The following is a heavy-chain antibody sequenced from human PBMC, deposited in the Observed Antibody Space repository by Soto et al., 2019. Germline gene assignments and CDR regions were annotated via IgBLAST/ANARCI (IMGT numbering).Heavy chain of an antibody. J-gene: IGHJ4*02. Sequence: PSETLSLTCSVSGGSISSSSHYWGWIRQPPGQGLEWIGTIYYSGSTYYSPSLKSRVTISLDTSKNQFSLKLSSVTAADTAVYYCARHWDSSGYCHPRLWDFDYWGQGALVTVSS. CDR1: GGSISSSSHY. D-gene: IGHD3-22*01. CDR3: ARHWDSSGYCHPRLWDFDY. V-gene: IGHV4-39*01. CDR2: IYYSGST.